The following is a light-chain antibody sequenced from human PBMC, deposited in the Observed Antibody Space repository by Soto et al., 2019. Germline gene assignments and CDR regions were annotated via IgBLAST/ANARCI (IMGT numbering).Light chain of an antibody. CDR3: QQYKT. CDR1: QGISSW. J-gene: IGKJ1*01. CDR2: KAS. Sequence: DIQMTMSPASVSASVGDRVTITCRASQGISSWLAWYQQKPGKAPKLLIYKASSLESGVPSRFSGSGSGTEFTLTISSLQPDDFATYYCQQYKTVGQGGKVDIK. V-gene: IGKV1-5*03.